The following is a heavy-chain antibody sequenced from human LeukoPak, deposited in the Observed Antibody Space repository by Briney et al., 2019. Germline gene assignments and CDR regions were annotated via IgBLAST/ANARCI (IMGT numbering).Heavy chain of an antibody. J-gene: IGHJ5*02. Sequence: SETLSLTCAVYGGSFSGYYWSWIRQPPGKGLEWIGEINHSGSTNYNPSLKSRATISVDTSKNQFSLKLSSVTAADTAVYYCARMGRRYSGSYSGLTWGQGTLVTVSS. CDR3: ARMGRRYSGSYSGLT. D-gene: IGHD1-26*01. CDR2: INHSGST. V-gene: IGHV4-34*01. CDR1: GGSFSGYY.